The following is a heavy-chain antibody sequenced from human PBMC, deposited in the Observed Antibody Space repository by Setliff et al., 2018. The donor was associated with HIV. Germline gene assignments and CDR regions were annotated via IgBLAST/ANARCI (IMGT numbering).Heavy chain of an antibody. CDR2: VYYSGST. J-gene: IGHJ4*02. CDR3: AGFSYNFWVYRFDH. D-gene: IGHD3-3*01. V-gene: IGHV4-39*07. CDR1: GGSTSSSSYY. Sequence: SETLSLTCSVSGGSTSSSSYYWAWVRQPPGKGPEWIGSVYYSGSTYYNPSLKSRVTMSIDTSTQQFFLNVTSVTAADTAVYYCAGFSYNFWVYRFDHWGQGALVTVSS.